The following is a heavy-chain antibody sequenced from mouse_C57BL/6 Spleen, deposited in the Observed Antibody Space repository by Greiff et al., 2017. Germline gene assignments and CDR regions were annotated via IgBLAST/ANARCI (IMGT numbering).Heavy chain of an antibody. V-gene: IGHV5-6*01. CDR1: GFTFSSYG. Sequence: EVKLVESGGDLVKPGGSLKLSCAASGFTFSSYGMSWVRQTPDKRLEWVATISSGGSYTYYPASVKGRCTISRDNAKNTLYLQMSSLKAEDTAMYYGARHGSNYRFDYWGQGTTLTVSS. J-gene: IGHJ2*01. D-gene: IGHD2-5*01. CDR3: ARHGSNYRFDY. CDR2: ISSGGSYT.